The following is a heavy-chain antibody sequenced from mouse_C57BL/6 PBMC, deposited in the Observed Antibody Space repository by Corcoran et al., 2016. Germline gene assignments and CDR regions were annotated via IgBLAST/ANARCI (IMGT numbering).Heavy chain of an antibody. V-gene: IGHV1-84*01. CDR3: ARQQIYYGNPYAMDY. J-gene: IGHJ4*01. CDR2: NYPGSGNT. Sequence: QIQLQQSGPELVKPGASVKISCKASGYTFTDYYINWVKQRPGQGLEWIGWNYPGSGNTKYNEKFKGKATLTVDTSSSTAYMQLSSLTSEDSAVYFCARQQIYYGNPYAMDYWGQGTSVTVSS. D-gene: IGHD2-1*01. CDR1: GYTFTDYY.